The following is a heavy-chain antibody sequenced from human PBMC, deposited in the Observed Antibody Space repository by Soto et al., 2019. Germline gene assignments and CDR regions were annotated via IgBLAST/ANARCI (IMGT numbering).Heavy chain of an antibody. CDR3: ARDRGGYRAYYYYGMDV. Sequence: SVKVSCKASGGTFSSYAISWVRQAPGQGLEWMGGIIPIFGTANYAQKFQGRVTITADESTSTAYMELSSLRSEDTAVYYCARDRGGYRAYYYYGMDVWGQGTTVTVSS. CDR1: GGTFSSYA. D-gene: IGHD5-12*01. CDR2: IIPIFGTA. V-gene: IGHV1-69*13. J-gene: IGHJ6*02.